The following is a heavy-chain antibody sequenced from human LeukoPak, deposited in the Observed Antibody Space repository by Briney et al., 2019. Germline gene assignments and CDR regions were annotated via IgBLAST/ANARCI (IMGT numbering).Heavy chain of an antibody. V-gene: IGHV3-7*01. CDR3: ARVIGGAIDH. CDR1: GFTFSLYS. Sequence: PGGSLRLSCAASGFTFSLYSMTWVRQAPGKGLEWVANIAPGGSTQNYVDSLEGRFTISRDNPKNSLYLQMHSLRAEDAAVYYCARVIGGAIDHWGQGTLVTVSS. D-gene: IGHD1-26*01. CDR2: IAPGGSTQ. J-gene: IGHJ4*02.